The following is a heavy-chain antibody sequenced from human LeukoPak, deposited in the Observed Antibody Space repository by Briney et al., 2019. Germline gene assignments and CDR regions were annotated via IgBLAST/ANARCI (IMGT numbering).Heavy chain of an antibody. CDR3: AKDLFYDSSGYYYPPFDY. D-gene: IGHD3-22*01. J-gene: IGHJ4*02. Sequence: QTGGSLRLSCAASGFTFSSYGMHWVRQAPGKGLEWVAVIWYNGSNKYYADSVKGRFTISRDNSKNTLYLQMNSLRAEDTAVYYCAKDLFYDSSGYYYPPFDYWGQGTLVTVSS. CDR1: GFTFSSYG. V-gene: IGHV3-33*06. CDR2: IWYNGSNK.